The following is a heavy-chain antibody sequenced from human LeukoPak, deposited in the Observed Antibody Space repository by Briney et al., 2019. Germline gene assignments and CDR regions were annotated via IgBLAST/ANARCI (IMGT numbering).Heavy chain of an antibody. V-gene: IGHV1-2*02. CDR1: GYIFTDYF. D-gene: IGHD6-13*01. CDR2: INPKSGGT. Sequence: ASVKVSCKASGYIFTDYFMHWVRQAPGQGLEWMGWINPKSGGTNYAQKFQGGVTLTWDTSINTTYMELSRLRSDETAVYYCARAAAGTLIFDYWGQGSLVTVSS. CDR3: ARAAAGTLIFDY. J-gene: IGHJ4*02.